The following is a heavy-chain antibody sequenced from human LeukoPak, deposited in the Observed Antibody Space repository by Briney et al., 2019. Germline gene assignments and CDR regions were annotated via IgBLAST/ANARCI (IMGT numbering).Heavy chain of an antibody. CDR2: MRSSSSYI. D-gene: IGHD4-17*01. Sequence: GGSLRLSCVASGFTFSSYSMHWVRQAPGEGLEWVSSMRSSSSYIYYADSVKGRFTISRDNAKNTLYLQMNSLRAEDTAVYYCAKANGDYFDYWGQGTLVTVSS. J-gene: IGHJ4*02. CDR1: GFTFSSYS. CDR3: AKANGDYFDY. V-gene: IGHV3-21*04.